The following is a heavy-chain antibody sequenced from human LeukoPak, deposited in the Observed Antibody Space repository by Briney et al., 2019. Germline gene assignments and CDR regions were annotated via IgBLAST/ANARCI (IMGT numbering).Heavy chain of an antibody. CDR3: ARGFNDFWSGSQLEY. CDR2: ISYDGGKT. D-gene: IGHD3-3*01. J-gene: IGHJ4*02. Sequence: GGSLRLSCAASGFIFGGYAMHWVRQAPGKGLQWLAVISYDGGKTYYADSVEGRFTITRDNSKSTVYLEINSLRSEDTAIYYCARGFNDFWSGSQLEYWGQGTLVTVSS. CDR1: GFIFGGYA. V-gene: IGHV3-30-3*01.